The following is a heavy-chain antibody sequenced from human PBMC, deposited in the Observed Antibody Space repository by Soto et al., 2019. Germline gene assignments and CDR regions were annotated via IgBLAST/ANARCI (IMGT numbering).Heavy chain of an antibody. CDR2: ISSTSSTI. CDR1: GFTFSTYS. J-gene: IGHJ3*02. Sequence: PVGSLRLSCASSGFTFSTYSMNCVRHAPGKGLEWVSYISSTSSTIYYADSVKGRFTISRDNAKNSLYLQMNSLRDEDTAVYYCARECSGGTCYGIFDIWGQGTVVTVSS. CDR3: ARECSGGTCYGIFDI. D-gene: IGHD2-15*01. V-gene: IGHV3-48*02.